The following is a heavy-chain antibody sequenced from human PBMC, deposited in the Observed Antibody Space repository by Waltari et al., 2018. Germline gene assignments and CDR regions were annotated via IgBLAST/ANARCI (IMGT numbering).Heavy chain of an antibody. V-gene: IGHV3-23*01. D-gene: IGHD4-17*01. CDR3: AKDQMLMTTVTIYWFDP. Sequence: EVQLLESGGGLVQPGGSLRLSCAASGFTFSSYAMSWVRQAPGKGLEWVSAISGSGGSTYYADSVKGRFTISRDNSNNTLYLQMNSLRAEDTAVYYCAKDQMLMTTVTIYWFDPWGQGTLVTVSS. J-gene: IGHJ5*02. CDR2: ISGSGGST. CDR1: GFTFSSYA.